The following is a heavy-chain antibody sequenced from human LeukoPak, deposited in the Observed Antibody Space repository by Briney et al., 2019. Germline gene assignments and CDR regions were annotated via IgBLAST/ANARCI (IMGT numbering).Heavy chain of an antibody. J-gene: IGHJ4*02. CDR3: SRQMVARGVIILDY. D-gene: IGHD3-10*01. CDR1: GFNLSGSV. V-gene: IGHV3-73*01. CDR2: IGSKANSYRT. Sequence: PGGSLRLSCVVSGFNLSGSVMHWVRQASGKGLEWVGHIGSKANSYRTSYAASLKGKFIISRDDSKNTAYLQMNSLKTEDTAVYYCSRQMVARGVIILDYWGQGTPVTVSS.